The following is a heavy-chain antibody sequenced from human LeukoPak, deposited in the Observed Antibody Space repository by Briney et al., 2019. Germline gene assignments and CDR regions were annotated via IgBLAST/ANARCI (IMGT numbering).Heavy chain of an antibody. V-gene: IGHV4-59*01. J-gene: IGHJ4*02. CDR2: IYYSGST. CDR3: ASRGRAGSDMLALDY. D-gene: IGHD6-19*01. CDR1: GGSISSYY. Sequence: SETLSLTCTVSGGSISSYYWSWIRQPPGKGLEWIGYIYYSGSTSYNPSLKSRVTISVETSKNQFSLKLSSVTAADTAVYYCASRGRAGSDMLALDYWGQGTLVTVSS.